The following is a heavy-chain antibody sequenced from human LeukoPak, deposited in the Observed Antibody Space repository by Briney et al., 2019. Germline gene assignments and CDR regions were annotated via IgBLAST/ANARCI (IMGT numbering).Heavy chain of an antibody. CDR3: ARARYDFWSGYPPALGN. V-gene: IGHV3-64*01. J-gene: IGHJ4*02. CDR1: GFTFSDYI. Sequence: GGSLRLSCAASGFTFSDYIMHWVRQAPGKGLECVSVISGNGGNTYYANSVKGRFTISRDNSKNSLYLQMNSLRAEDTAVYYCARARYDFWSGYPPALGNWGQGTLVTVSS. D-gene: IGHD3-3*01. CDR2: ISGNGGNT.